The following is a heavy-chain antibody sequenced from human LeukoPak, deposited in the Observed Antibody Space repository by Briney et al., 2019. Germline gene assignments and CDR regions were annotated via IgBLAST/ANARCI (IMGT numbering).Heavy chain of an antibody. CDR1: GFDFSDYT. CDR2: ISSNSRYI. D-gene: IGHD3-10*01. J-gene: IGHJ4*02. Sequence: GGSLRLSCAASGFDFSDYTINWVRQAPGKGLEGVSSISSNSRYIYYADSVKGRLTVSRDNAKNSVYLQMNSLRAEDTAVYYCARDGLGSYDYWGQGTLVTVSS. CDR3: ARDGLGSYDY. V-gene: IGHV3-21*01.